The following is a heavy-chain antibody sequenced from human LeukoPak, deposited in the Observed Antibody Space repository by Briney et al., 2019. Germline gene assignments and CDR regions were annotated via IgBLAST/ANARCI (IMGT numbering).Heavy chain of an antibody. J-gene: IGHJ4*02. CDR3: AREGRDGYGMFYFDY. CDR1: GFTFSSYE. D-gene: IGHD5-24*01. V-gene: IGHV3-48*03. CDR2: ISSSGSTI. Sequence: PGGSLRLSCAASGFTFSSYEMNWVRQAPGKGLEWVSYISSSGSTIYYADSVKGRFTISGDNAKNSLYLQMNSLRAEDTAVYYCAREGRDGYGMFYFDYWGQGTLVTVSS.